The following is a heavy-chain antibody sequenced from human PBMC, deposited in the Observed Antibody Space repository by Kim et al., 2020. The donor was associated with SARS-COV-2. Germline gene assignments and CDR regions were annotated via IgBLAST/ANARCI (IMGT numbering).Heavy chain of an antibody. V-gene: IGHV6-1*01. Sequence: SQTLSLTCAISGDSVSSNSAAWNWIRQSPSRGLEWLGRTYYRSKWYNDYAVSVKSRITINPDTSKNQFSLQLNSVTPEDTAVYYCARGLGIAAAGTTRFDPWGQGTLVTVSS. CDR2: TYYRSKWYN. CDR1: GDSVSSNSAA. CDR3: ARGLGIAAAGTTRFDP. D-gene: IGHD6-13*01. J-gene: IGHJ5*02.